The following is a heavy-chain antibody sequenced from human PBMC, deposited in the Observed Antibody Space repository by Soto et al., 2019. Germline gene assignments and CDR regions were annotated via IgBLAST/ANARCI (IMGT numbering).Heavy chain of an antibody. CDR2: IYHSGST. V-gene: IGHV4-31*03. CDR3: ARDLCSSRNCYMGFGY. J-gene: IGHJ4*02. CDR1: GGSISSGGYY. Sequence: QVQLQESGPGLVKPSQTLSLICSVSGGSISSGGYYWSWIRQHPGKGLEWIGYIYHSGSTYYNPSLKNRVTISIDTSKNQFSLKLISVTAADTAMYYCARDLCSSRNCYMGFGYWGQGTLVTVSS. D-gene: IGHD2-2*01.